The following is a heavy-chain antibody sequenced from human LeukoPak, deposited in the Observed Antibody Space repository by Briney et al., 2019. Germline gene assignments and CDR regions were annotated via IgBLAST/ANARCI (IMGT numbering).Heavy chain of an antibody. J-gene: IGHJ1*01. V-gene: IGHV3-74*01. D-gene: IGHD3-10*01. CDR2: TNEDGSIT. Sequence: GGSLRLSCAVTGFTFRRYWMHWVRQVPGKGLMWVSRTNEDGSITNYADSVKGRFAISRDNAENTLYLHLNSLRVEDTAIYYCARDVGGSGSYWGQGTLVTVSS. CDR3: ARDVGGSGSY. CDR1: GFTFRRYW.